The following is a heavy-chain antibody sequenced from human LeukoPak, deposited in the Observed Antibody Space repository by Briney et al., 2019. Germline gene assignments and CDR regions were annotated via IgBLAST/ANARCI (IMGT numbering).Heavy chain of an antibody. D-gene: IGHD2-2*01. Sequence: GGSLRLSCAASGFTFSSYAMSWVRQAPGKGLEWVSAISGSGGSTYYADSVKGRFTISRDNSKNTLYLQMNSLRAEDTAVYYCAKGKSLGTIVVVPAVHMGGFDYWGQGTLVTVSS. CDR3: AKGKSLGTIVVVPAVHMGGFDY. V-gene: IGHV3-23*01. CDR2: ISGSGGST. J-gene: IGHJ4*02. CDR1: GFTFSSYA.